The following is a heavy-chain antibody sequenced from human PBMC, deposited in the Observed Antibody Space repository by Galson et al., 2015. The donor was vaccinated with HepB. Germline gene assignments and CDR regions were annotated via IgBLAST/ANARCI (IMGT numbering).Heavy chain of an antibody. CDR2: IDPSDSYT. D-gene: IGHD4-17*01. V-gene: IGHV5-10-1*01. J-gene: IGHJ3*02. Sequence: QSGAEVKKPGESLRISCKGSGYSFTSYWISWVRQMPGKGLEWMGRIDPSDSYTNYSPSFQGHVTISADKSISTAYLQWSSLKASDTAMYYCARPLGYGDYVGAFDIWGQGTMVTVSS. CDR3: ARPLGYGDYVGAFDI. CDR1: GYSFTSYW.